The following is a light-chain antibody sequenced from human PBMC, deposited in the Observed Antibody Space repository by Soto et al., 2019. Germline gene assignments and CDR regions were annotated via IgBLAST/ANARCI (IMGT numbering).Light chain of an antibody. CDR3: QQYNSYSPWP. J-gene: IGKJ1*01. Sequence: DIQMTQSPSTLSASVGDRVTVTCRASQSIDNWLAWYQQKPGKAPKLLIYKASTLESGVPSRFSGSGSGTDFTLTIRSLQPDDFATYYCQQYNSYSPWPFGQGTKVEIK. CDR2: KAS. CDR1: QSIDNW. V-gene: IGKV1-5*03.